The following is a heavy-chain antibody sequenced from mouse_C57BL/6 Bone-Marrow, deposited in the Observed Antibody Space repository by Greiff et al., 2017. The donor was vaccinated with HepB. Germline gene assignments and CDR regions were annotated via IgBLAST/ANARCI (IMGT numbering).Heavy chain of an antibody. J-gene: IGHJ4*01. V-gene: IGHV1-59*01. CDR2: IDPSDSYT. CDR1: GYTFTSYW. Sequence: VQLQQPGAELVRPGTSVKLSCKASGYTFTSYWMHWVKQRPGQGLEWIGVIDPSDSYTNYNQKFKGKATLTADTSSSTAYMQLSSLTSEDSAVYYCGRPYYNINLLAMDDWGQGTSVTVSS. CDR3: GRPYYNINLLAMDD. D-gene: IGHD2-12*01.